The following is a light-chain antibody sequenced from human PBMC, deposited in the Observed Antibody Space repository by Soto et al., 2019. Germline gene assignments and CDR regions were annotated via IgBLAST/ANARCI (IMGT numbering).Light chain of an antibody. CDR2: SAS. J-gene: IGKJ5*01. V-gene: IGKV3-20*01. CDR1: QSLSGGY. Sequence: EIVLTQSPGTLSLSPGERATLSCRASQSLSGGYLAWFQQKPGQTPGLLIYSASNRATGIPDRFSGSGSGTDFTLTISRLEPEDFVVYYCQQNGSLPITFGQGTRLEIK. CDR3: QQNGSLPIT.